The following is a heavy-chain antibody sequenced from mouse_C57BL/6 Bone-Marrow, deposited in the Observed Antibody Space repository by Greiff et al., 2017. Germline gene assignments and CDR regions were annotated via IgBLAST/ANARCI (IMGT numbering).Heavy chain of an antibody. CDR1: GFTFSDYY. CDR2: ISNGGGST. Sequence: DVKLVESGGGLVQPGGSLKLSCAASGFTFSDYYMYWVRQTPEKRLEWVAYISNGGGSTYYPDTVKGRFTISRDYAKNTLYLLMSRLTSEDTAMYYCARHNYYVGSPEYFDFWGTGTTVTVAS. D-gene: IGHD1-1*01. CDR3: ARHNYYVGSPEYFDF. V-gene: IGHV5-12*01. J-gene: IGHJ1*03.